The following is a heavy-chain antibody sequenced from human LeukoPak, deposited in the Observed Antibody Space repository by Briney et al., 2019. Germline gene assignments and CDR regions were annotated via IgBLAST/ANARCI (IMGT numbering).Heavy chain of an antibody. V-gene: IGHV4-31*03. CDR1: GCSISSGGYY. J-gene: IGHJ4*02. CDR3: ARGLQIFDF. CDR2: IYYSGST. Sequence: SETLSLTCTVSGCSISSGGYYWHWIRQHPGKVLEWIGYIYYSGSTYYNPSLRSRVAMSVDTSKDQFSLKLTSVTAADTAVYYCARGLQIFDFWGQGTLVTVSS.